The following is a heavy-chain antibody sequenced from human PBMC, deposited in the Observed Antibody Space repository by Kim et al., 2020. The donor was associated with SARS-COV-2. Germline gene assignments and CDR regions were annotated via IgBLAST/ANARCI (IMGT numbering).Heavy chain of an antibody. CDR3: ASEKLLWFGETELGY. V-gene: IGHV1-3*01. J-gene: IGHJ4*02. D-gene: IGHD3-10*01. Sequence: ASVKVSCKASGYTFTSSAMHWVRQAPGQRLEWMGWINAGNGNTKYSQKFQGRVTITRDTSASTAYMELSSLRSEDTAVYYCASEKLLWFGETELGYWGQGTLVTVSS. CDR1: GYTFTSSA. CDR2: INAGNGNT.